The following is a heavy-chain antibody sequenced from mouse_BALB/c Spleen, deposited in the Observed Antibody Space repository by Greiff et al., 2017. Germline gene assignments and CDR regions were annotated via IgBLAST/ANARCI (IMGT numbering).Heavy chain of an antibody. CDR3: NAAYGNYSAWFAY. CDR2: IDPENGDT. Sequence: VQLKQSGAELVRSGASVKLSCTASGFNIKDYYVHWVKQRPEQGLEWIGWIDPENGDTEYAPKFQGKATMTADTSSNTAYLQLSSLTSEDTAVYYCNAAYGNYSAWFAYWGQGTLVTVSA. V-gene: IGHV14-4*02. D-gene: IGHD2-1*01. CDR1: GFNIKDYY. J-gene: IGHJ3*01.